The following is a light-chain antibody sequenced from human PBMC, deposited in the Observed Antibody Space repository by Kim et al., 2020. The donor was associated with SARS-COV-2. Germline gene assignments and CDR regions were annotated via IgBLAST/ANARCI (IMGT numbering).Light chain of an antibody. CDR1: QRVSRGA. J-gene: IGKJ2*01. Sequence: PPGERATLPGMARQRVSRGALAWYQQKPGQPPRLLIYGASSRAAGIPDRFSGSGSGTDFTLTISRLEPEDFAVFYCLQYVDSPYTLGQGTRLEI. V-gene: IGKV3-20*01. CDR3: LQYVDSPYT. CDR2: GAS.